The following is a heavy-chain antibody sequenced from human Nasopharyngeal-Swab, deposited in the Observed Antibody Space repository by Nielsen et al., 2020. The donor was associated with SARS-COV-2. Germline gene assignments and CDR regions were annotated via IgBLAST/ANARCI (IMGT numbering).Heavy chain of an antibody. CDR2: IYYSGST. J-gene: IGHJ6*03. Sequence: SETLSLTCTVSGGSISSYYWSWIRQPPGKGLEWIGYIYYSGSTNYNPSLKSRVTISVDTSKNQFSLKLSSVTAADTDVYYCARTIGASRGYSYGSYYYMDVWGKGTTVTVSS. D-gene: IGHD5-18*01. CDR3: ARTIGASRGYSYGSYYYMDV. V-gene: IGHV4-59*01. CDR1: GGSISSYY.